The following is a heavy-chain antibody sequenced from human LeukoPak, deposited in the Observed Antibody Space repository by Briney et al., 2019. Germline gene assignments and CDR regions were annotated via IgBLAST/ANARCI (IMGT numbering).Heavy chain of an antibody. D-gene: IGHD5-12*01. CDR3: ANFRGYSGYGGLFDY. CDR1: GFTFSSYS. V-gene: IGHV3-30*02. J-gene: IGHJ4*02. CDR2: IRYDGSNK. Sequence: TGGSLRLSCAASGFTFSSYSMNWVRQAPGKGLEWVAFIRYDGSNKYYADSVKGRFTISRDNSKNTLYLQMNSLRAEDTAVYYCANFRGYSGYGGLFDYWGQGTLVTVSS.